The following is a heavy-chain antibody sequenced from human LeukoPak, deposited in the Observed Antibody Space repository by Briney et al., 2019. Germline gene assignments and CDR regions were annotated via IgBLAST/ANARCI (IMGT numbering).Heavy chain of an antibody. J-gene: IGHJ4*02. Sequence: GDSLKISCKTSGYIFTDYWIGWVRQVPGKGLEWMGIIYPDDSDTRYSPSFQGQVTISADKSTSTAYLQWSSLKASDTAMYYCARGAPIFYYFESWGQGTLVSVPA. CDR2: IYPDDSDT. CDR3: ARGAPIFYYFES. CDR1: GYIFTDYW. V-gene: IGHV5-51*01.